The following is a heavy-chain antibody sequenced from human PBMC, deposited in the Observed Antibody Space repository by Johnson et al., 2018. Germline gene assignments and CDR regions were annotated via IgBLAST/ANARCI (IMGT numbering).Heavy chain of an antibody. CDR2: ISYDGSNK. J-gene: IGHJ1*01. Sequence: QVQLVQSGGGVVQPGGSLRLSCAASGFTFSSYGMHWVRQAPGKGLAWVAVISYDGSNKYYADSVKGRFTNSRDNSKNTLYLQMNSLRAEDTAVYYGAKKTVKWELLRFGYFHHWGQGTLVTVSS. CDR3: AKKTVKWELLRFGYFHH. V-gene: IGHV3-30*18. D-gene: IGHD1-26*01. CDR1: GFTFSSYG.